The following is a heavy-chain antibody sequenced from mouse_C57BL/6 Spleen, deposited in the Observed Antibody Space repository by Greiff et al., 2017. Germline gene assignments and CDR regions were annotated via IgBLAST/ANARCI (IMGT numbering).Heavy chain of an antibody. CDR2: IDPETGGT. J-gene: IGHJ3*01. CDR3: TRWNLAWFAY. Sequence: QVHVKQSGAELVRPGASVTLSCKASGYTFTDYEMHWVKQTPVHGLEWIGAIDPETGGTAYNQKFKGKAILTADKSSSTAYMELRSLTSEDAAVYYCTRWNLAWFAYWGQGTLVTVSA. V-gene: IGHV1-15*01. CDR1: GYTFTDYE.